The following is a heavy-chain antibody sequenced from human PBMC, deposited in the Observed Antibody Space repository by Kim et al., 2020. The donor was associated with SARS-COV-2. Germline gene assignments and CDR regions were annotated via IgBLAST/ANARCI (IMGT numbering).Heavy chain of an antibody. Sequence: GGSLRLSCAASGFTFSSYSMNWVRQAPGKGLEWVSSISSSSSYIYYADSVKGRFTITRDNAKNSLYLQMNSPRAEDTAVYYCARGIVVVPAAIPNYYYYYGMDVWGQGTTVTVSS. J-gene: IGHJ6*02. D-gene: IGHD2-2*01. CDR1: GFTFSSYS. CDR2: ISSSSSYI. CDR3: ARGIVVVPAAIPNYYYYYGMDV. V-gene: IGHV3-21*01.